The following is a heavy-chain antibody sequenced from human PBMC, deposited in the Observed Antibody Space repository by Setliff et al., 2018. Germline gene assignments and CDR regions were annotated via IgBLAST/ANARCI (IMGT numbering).Heavy chain of an antibody. Sequence: SETLSLTCTVSGDSISSYYWSWIRQPPGKGLEWIGYIYYSGSTNYNPSLKSRVTISVDTSRNQFPLKLSSVTAADTAVYYCARLGGSSGSGGFYYYYYMDVWGKGTTVTVSS. J-gene: IGHJ6*03. V-gene: IGHV4-59*08. CDR2: IYYSGST. CDR3: ARLGGSSGSGGFYYYYYMDV. CDR1: GDSISSYY. D-gene: IGHD3-16*01.